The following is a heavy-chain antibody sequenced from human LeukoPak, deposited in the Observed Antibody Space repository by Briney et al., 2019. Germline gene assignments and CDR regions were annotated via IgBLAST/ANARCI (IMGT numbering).Heavy chain of an antibody. D-gene: IGHD3-22*01. V-gene: IGHV3-23*01. CDR2: ISGSGGST. CDR3: AKAGDIIVVAQIDY. Sequence: GGSLRLSCAASGFTFSSYAMSWVRQAPGKGLEWVSGISGSGGSTFYADSVKGRFTFSRDNSKNTLYLQMNSLRAEDTAVYYCAKAGDIIVVAQIDYWGQGTLVTVSS. CDR1: GFTFSSYA. J-gene: IGHJ4*02.